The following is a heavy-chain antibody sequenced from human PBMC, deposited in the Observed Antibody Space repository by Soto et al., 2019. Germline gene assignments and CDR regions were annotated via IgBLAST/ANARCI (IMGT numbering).Heavy chain of an antibody. CDR1: GFTFSDYY. CDR3: AKDLRGLRPYNGMDV. Sequence: GGSLRLSCAASGFTFSDYYMSWIRQAPGKGLEWVSGISGGGGSTYYADSVKGRFTISRDNSKNMLYLQMNGLRAVDTAVYYCAKDLRGLRPYNGMDVWGQGTTVTVSS. CDR2: ISGGGGST. V-gene: IGHV3-23*01. J-gene: IGHJ6*02. D-gene: IGHD5-12*01.